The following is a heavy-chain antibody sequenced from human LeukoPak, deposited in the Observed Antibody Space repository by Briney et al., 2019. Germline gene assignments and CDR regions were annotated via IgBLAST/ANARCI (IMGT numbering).Heavy chain of an antibody. CDR2: ITSSDDYT. D-gene: IGHD4-17*01. J-gene: IGHJ4*02. V-gene: IGHV3-23*01. Sequence: GGSQRLSCAASGFTFSSYAMNWVRQAPGKGLEWVSTITSSDDYTYYADSVRGRFTISRDNSKNTLYLQMNSLRAEDSALYYCAKSRVRTVTEFDYWGQGTLVTVSS. CDR3: AKSRVRTVTEFDY. CDR1: GFTFSSYA.